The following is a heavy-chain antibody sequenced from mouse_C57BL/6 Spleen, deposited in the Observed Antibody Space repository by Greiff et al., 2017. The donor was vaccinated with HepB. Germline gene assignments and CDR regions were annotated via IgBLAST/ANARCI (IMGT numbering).Heavy chain of an antibody. J-gene: IGHJ2*01. Sequence: QVHVKQPGAELARPGASVKMSCKASGYTFTSYTMHWVKQRPGQGLEWIGYINPSSGYTKYNQKFKDKATLTADKSSSTAYMQLSSLTSEDSAVYYCARWGVTRYYFDYWGQGTTLTVSS. CDR1: GYTFTSYT. D-gene: IGHD2-2*01. V-gene: IGHV1-4*01. CDR3: ARWGVTRYYFDY. CDR2: INPSSGYT.